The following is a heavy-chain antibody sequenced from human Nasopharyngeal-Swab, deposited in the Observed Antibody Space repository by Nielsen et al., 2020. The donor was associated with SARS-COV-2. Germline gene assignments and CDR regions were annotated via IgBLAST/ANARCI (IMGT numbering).Heavy chain of an antibody. CDR2: IKQDGSEK. Sequence: GESLKISCAASGFTFSSYWMSWVRQAPGKGLEWVANIKQDGSEKYYVDSVKGRFTISRDNSKNTLYLQMNSLRAEDTAVYYCAQDSSGWYQAFDIWGQGTMVTVSS. CDR3: AQDSSGWYQAFDI. CDR1: GFTFSSYW. D-gene: IGHD6-19*01. V-gene: IGHV3-7*01. J-gene: IGHJ3*02.